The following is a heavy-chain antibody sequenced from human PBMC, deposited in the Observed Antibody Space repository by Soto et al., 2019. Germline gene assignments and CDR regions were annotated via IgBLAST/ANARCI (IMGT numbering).Heavy chain of an antibody. CDR1: GGSISSSIYT. CDR2: IYYSGNT. D-gene: IGHD2-15*01. V-gene: IGHV4-39*02. Sequence: QLQLQESGPGLVKPSETLSLTCPVSGGSISSSIYTWGWIRKPPGRGRGWFGSIYYSGNTYYTPSLKSRVTISVDTSKNQFSLKLSSVTAADTAVYYCAREGGRYCSGGSCQVDYWGQGTLVTVSS. J-gene: IGHJ4*02. CDR3: AREGGRYCSGGSCQVDY.